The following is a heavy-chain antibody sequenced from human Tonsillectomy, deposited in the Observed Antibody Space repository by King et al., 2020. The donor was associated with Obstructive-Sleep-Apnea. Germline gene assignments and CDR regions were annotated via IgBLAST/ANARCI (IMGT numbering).Heavy chain of an antibody. V-gene: IGHV4-34*01. J-gene: IGHJ5*02. CDR1: GGSFSDYY. CDR2: INHSGST. D-gene: IGHD6-13*01. CDR3: ASGSGAAAVNWFDP. Sequence: VQLQQWGAGLLKPSETLSLTCAVYGGSFSDYYWSWIRQPPGKGLEWSGEINHSGSTNYNPSLKSRVTISVDTSNNQFSLKLSSVTAADTAVYYCASGSGAAAVNWFDPWGQGTLVTVSS.